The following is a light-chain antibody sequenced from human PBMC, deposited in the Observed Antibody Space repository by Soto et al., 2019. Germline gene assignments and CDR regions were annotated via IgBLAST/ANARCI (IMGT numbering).Light chain of an antibody. CDR1: QSVSID. CDR3: QQHGTSPIT. CDR2: GAS. J-gene: IGKJ5*01. V-gene: IGKV3-20*01. Sequence: PGERVTLSCRASQSVSIDLAWYQQKPGQAPRLLIYGASTRATGIPDRFSGSGSGTDFTLTISRLEPEDFAVYYCQQHGTSPITFGQGTRLEIK.